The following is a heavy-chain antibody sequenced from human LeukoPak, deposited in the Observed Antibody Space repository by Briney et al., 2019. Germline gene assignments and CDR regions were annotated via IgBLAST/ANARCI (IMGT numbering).Heavy chain of an antibody. CDR1: GFTFDDYG. CDR3: AKDTLGYYYGSGSYPDY. Sequence: GGSLRLSCAASGFTFDDYGMSWVRQAPGKGLEWVSGISWNSGSIGYADSVKGRFTISRDNAKNSLYLQMNSLRAEDTALYYCAKDTLGYYYGSGSYPDYWGQGTLVTVSS. CDR2: ISWNSGSI. J-gene: IGHJ4*02. D-gene: IGHD3-10*01. V-gene: IGHV3-9*01.